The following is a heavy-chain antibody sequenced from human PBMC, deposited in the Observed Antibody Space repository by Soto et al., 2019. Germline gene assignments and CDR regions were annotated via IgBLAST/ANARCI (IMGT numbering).Heavy chain of an antibody. CDR1: GFTFSKYA. CDR3: AKGTTLDV. Sequence: EVQLLESGGGLVQPGGSLRLSCAASGFTFSKYALNWVRQAPGKGLEWVSTISDSTSTYYADSVKGRFTISRDXSKNTXXXXXXXLRAEDTAVYYCAKGTTLDVWGQGTTVTVSS. CDR2: ISDSTST. V-gene: IGHV3-23*01. D-gene: IGHD1-1*01. J-gene: IGHJ6*02.